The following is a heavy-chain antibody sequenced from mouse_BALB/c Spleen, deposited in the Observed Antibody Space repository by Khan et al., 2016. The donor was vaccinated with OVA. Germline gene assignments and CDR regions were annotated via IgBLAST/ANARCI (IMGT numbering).Heavy chain of an antibody. CDR2: ISSGDST. CDR1: GFTFSNYA. J-gene: IGHJ3*01. V-gene: IGHV5-6-5*01. Sequence: EVKVEESGGGLVKPGGSLKLSCAASGFTFSNYAMSWVRQSPEKRLEWVASISSGDSTYYSDSVKGRFTISRDNARNILYLQMSSLRSEDTAMYCCTRDYWFAYWGQGTLVTVSA. CDR3: TRDYWFAY.